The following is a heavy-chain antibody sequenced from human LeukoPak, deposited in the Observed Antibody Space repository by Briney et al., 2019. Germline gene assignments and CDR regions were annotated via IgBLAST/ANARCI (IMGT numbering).Heavy chain of an antibody. CDR1: GYTFTSYG. CDR2: ISAYNGNT. CDR3: ARDIRGYSGYDPLYYFDC. Sequence: ASVKVSCKASGYTFTSYGISWVRQAPGQGLEWMGWISAYNGNTNYAQKLQGRVTMTTDTSTSTAYMELRSLRSDDTAVYYCARDIRGYSGYDPLYYFDCWGQGTLVTVSS. J-gene: IGHJ4*02. V-gene: IGHV1-18*01. D-gene: IGHD5-12*01.